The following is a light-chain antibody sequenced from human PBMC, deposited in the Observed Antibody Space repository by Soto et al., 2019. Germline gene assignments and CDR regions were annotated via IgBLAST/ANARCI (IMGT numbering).Light chain of an antibody. CDR1: QSVSSN. V-gene: IGKV3-15*01. CDR2: GAS. Sequence: IVMTQSPATLSVSPGERAALSCRASQSVSSNLAWYQQKPGQAPRLLIYGASTRATGIPARFSGSGSGTDFTLTITRLEPEDSAVYFCQQYTGPPTTFGQGTRLEIK. CDR3: QQYTGPPTT. J-gene: IGKJ5*01.